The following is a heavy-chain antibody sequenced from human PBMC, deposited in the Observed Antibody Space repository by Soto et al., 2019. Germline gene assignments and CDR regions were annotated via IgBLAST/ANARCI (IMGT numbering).Heavy chain of an antibody. Sequence: GGSLRLSCAASGFTFSSYAMSWVRQAPGKGLEWVSAISGSGGSTYYADSVKGRFTISRDNSKNTLYLQMNSLRAEDSALYYCAKEGGPYRSSSRRYLDYWGQGTLVTVSS. CDR2: ISGSGGST. CDR1: GFTFSSYA. J-gene: IGHJ4*02. CDR3: AKEGGPYRSSSRRYLDY. V-gene: IGHV3-23*01. D-gene: IGHD6-6*01.